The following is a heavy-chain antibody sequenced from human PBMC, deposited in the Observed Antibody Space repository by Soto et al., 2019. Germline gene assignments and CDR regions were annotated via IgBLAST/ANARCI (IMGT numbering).Heavy chain of an antibody. CDR1: GGSISSGVYY. Sequence: SETLSLTCTVSGGSISSGVYYWSWIRRHPGKGLEWIGYIYYSGSTYYNPSLKSRVTISIDTSKNQFSLKLTSVTAADTAVYYCAGAPLGYCTNGVCYHNWFDPWGQGTLVTVSS. V-gene: IGHV4-31*03. CDR2: IYYSGST. CDR3: AGAPLGYCTNGVCYHNWFDP. J-gene: IGHJ5*02. D-gene: IGHD2-8*01.